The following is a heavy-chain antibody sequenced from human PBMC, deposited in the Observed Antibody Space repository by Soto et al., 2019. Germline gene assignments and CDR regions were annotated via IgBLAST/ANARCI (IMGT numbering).Heavy chain of an antibody. D-gene: IGHD6-19*01. CDR1: GFTFSSYA. V-gene: IGHV3-23*01. J-gene: IGHJ5*02. CDR3: ARLAVAGPYHNWFDP. CDR2: ISGSGGST. Sequence: GGSLRLSCAASGFTFSSYAMSGVRQAPGKGLEWVSAISGSGGSTYYADSVKGRFTISRDNSKNTLYLQMNSLRAEDTAVYYCARLAVAGPYHNWFDPWGQGTLVTVSS.